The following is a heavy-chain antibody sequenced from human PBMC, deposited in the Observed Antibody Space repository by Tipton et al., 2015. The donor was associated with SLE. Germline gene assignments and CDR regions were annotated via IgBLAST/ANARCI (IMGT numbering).Heavy chain of an antibody. CDR3: ARELPGYGFDI. Sequence: SLRLSCAASGVAFRNFAMHWVRQAPGKGLEWVALISYDRSNKYHADSVKGRFTISGDNSRNTLYLQMNSLRAEDTAVYYCARELPGYGFDIWGQGTMVTVSS. CDR2: ISYDRSNK. J-gene: IGHJ3*02. D-gene: IGHD2-15*01. V-gene: IGHV3-30*04. CDR1: GVAFRNFA.